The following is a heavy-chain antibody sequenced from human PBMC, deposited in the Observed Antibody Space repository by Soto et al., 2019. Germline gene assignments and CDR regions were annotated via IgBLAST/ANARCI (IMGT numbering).Heavy chain of an antibody. Sequence: PGGSLQISGKGSGYSFASYWISWVRQMPGKSLEWMGRIDPSDSYTNYSPSFQGHVTISADKSISTAYLQWSSLKASDTAMYYCATYSDCSSTSCYNYYYGMDVWGQGTTVTVSS. CDR2: IDPSDSYT. CDR1: GYSFASYW. D-gene: IGHD2-2*02. J-gene: IGHJ6*02. CDR3: ATYSDCSSTSCYNYYYGMDV. V-gene: IGHV5-10-1*01.